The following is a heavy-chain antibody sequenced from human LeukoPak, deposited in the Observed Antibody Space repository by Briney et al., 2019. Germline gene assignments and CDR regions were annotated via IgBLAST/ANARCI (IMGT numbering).Heavy chain of an antibody. V-gene: IGHV4-4*07. D-gene: IGHD4-17*01. CDR2: IYTSGST. Sequence: SDTLSLPCTVSGGSISSYYWSWIRQPAGKGLEWIGRIYTSGSTNYNPSLKSRVTMSVDPSKNQFSLKLSSVTAADTAVYYCAKTDGDYLTDWGQGTLVTVSS. J-gene: IGHJ4*02. CDR3: AKTDGDYLTD. CDR1: GGSISSYY.